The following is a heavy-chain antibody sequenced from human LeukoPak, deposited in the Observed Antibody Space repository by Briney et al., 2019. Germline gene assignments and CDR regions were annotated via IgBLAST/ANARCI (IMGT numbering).Heavy chain of an antibody. CDR3: AKTHSHFPPYFDY. Sequence: SETLSLTCTVSGDSISTDDYYWSWIRQPAGKGLEWIGRFSASGNGNYNPSLKSRLTMSVDTSKNQFSLQLSSVTAADTAMYYCAKTHSHFPPYFDYWGQGTLVIVSS. CDR1: GDSISTDDYY. D-gene: IGHD4-11*01. CDR2: FSASGNG. V-gene: IGHV4-61*02. J-gene: IGHJ4*02.